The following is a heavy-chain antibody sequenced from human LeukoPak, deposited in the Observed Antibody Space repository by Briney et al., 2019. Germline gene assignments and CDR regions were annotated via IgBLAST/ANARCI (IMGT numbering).Heavy chain of an antibody. CDR1: GGSFSAYY. J-gene: IGHJ4*02. CDR2: INHSGST. D-gene: IGHD4-23*01. Sequence: SETLSLTCAVYGGSFSAYYCSWIRQSPGKGLEWIGEINHSGSTNYNPSLKSRVTISVDTSKNQVSLKLSSVTAADTAVYFCARGPYGGNPFDYWGQGNLVTVSS. CDR3: ARGPYGGNPFDY. V-gene: IGHV4-34*01.